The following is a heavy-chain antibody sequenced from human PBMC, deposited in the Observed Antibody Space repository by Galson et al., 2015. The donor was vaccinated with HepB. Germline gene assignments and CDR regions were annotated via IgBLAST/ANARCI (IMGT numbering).Heavy chain of an antibody. J-gene: IGHJ2*01. CDR3: ARDSARFNDYNSYWYFDL. Sequence: SVKVSCKASGYTFTSYGISWVRQAPGQGLEWMGWISAYNGKADYAQRFQDRVTMTTDTSTSTAYMELRSLTSDDTAMYYCARDSARFNDYNSYWYFDLWGRGTLVTVSP. D-gene: IGHD4-11*01. CDR1: GYTFTSYG. CDR2: ISAYNGKA. V-gene: IGHV1-18*01.